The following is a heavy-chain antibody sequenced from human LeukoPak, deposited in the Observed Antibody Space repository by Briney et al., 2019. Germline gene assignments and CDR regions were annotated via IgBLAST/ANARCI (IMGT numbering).Heavy chain of an antibody. CDR2: MNPNSGNT. V-gene: IGHV1-8*03. CDR3: AKDRYGDYYHYMDV. J-gene: IGHJ6*03. Sequence: ASVKVSCKASGYTFTSYDINWVRQATGQGLEWMGWMNPNSGNTGYAQKFQGRVTITRNTSISTAYMELSSLRSEDTAVYYCAKDRYGDYYHYMDVWGKGTTVTISS. CDR1: GYTFTSYD. D-gene: IGHD4-17*01.